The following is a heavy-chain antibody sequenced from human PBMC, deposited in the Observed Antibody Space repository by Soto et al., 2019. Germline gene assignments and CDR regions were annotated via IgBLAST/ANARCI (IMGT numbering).Heavy chain of an antibody. CDR2: IYPGDSDT. CDR3: VRVGLVGPTSLSNAWFDP. CDR1: GYSFSNYW. V-gene: IGHV5-51*01. J-gene: IGHJ5*02. Sequence: GESLKISCKGSGYSFSNYWIGWVRQMPGKGLEWLGIIYPGDSDTRYSPSFQGQVTFSADKSISTAYLQWSSLKASDTAMYYCVRVGLVGPTSLSNAWFDPWGQGTLVTVSS. D-gene: IGHD1-26*01.